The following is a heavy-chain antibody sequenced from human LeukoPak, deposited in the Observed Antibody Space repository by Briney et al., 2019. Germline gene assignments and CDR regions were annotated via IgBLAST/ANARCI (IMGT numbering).Heavy chain of an antibody. CDR2: ITSSGGST. J-gene: IGHJ4*02. V-gene: IGHV3-23*01. CDR3: AKLRSYGTPIFYFDY. D-gene: IGHD3-10*01. Sequence: GGSLRLSCAASGFTFSSYAMSWVRQAPGKGLEWVSSITSSGGSTYYAGSVKGQFTISRDNSKNTVYLQMNSLRAEDTAVYYCAKLRSYGTPIFYFDYWGQGTLVTVSS. CDR1: GFTFSSYA.